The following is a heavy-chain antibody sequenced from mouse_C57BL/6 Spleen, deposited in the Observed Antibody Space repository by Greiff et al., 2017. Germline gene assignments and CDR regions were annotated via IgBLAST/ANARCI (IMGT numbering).Heavy chain of an antibody. D-gene: IGHD1-1*01. CDR1: GYAFTNYL. V-gene: IGHV1-54*01. J-gene: IGHJ2*01. Sequence: QVQLKQSGAELVRPGTSVKVSCKASGYAFTNYLIEWVKQRPGQGLEWIGVINPGSGGTNYNEKFKGKATLTADKSSSTAYMQLSSLTSEDSAVYFCARFYGSSYFDYWGQGTTLTVSS. CDR2: INPGSGGT. CDR3: ARFYGSSYFDY.